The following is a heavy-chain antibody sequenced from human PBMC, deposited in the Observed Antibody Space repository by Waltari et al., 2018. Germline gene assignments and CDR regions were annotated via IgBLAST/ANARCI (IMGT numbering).Heavy chain of an antibody. Sequence: QVQLVQSGAEVKKPGSSVKVSCKASGGTFSSYAISWVRQAPGQGLEWMGGIIPIVGTANYAQKFQGRVTITADKSTSTAYMELSSLRSEDTAVYYCVRLTYYYDSSGQSRDYWGQGTLVTVSS. CDR3: VRLTYYYDSSGQSRDY. D-gene: IGHD3-22*01. J-gene: IGHJ4*02. V-gene: IGHV1-69*14. CDR2: IIPIVGTA. CDR1: GGTFSSYA.